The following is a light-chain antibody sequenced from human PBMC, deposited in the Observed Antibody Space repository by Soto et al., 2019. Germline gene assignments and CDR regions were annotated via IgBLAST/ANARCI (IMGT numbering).Light chain of an antibody. CDR3: GTYEGSYTYV. CDR1: SSDVGGYNY. J-gene: IGLJ1*01. CDR2: DVS. Sequence: QSVLTQPRSVSGSPGQSVTISCTGTSSDVGGYNYVSWYQQHPGKAPKLMIYDVSQRPSGVPDRFSGSKSGNTASLTISGLQSEDESDYYSGTYEGSYTYVFGALTIVTVL. V-gene: IGLV2-11*01.